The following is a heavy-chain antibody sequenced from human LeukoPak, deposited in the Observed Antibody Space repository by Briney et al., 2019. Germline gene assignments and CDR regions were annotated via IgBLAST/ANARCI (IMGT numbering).Heavy chain of an antibody. CDR2: MNPNSGNT. CDR3: ARDRGPGGSYSTGGDY. Sequence: GASVKVSCKASGYTFTSYDINWVRQATGQGLEWMGWMNPNSGNTGYAQKFQGRVTMTRNTSISTAYMELSSLRSEDTAVYYCARDRGPGGSYSTGGDYWGQGTLVTVSS. CDR1: GYTFTSYD. J-gene: IGHJ4*02. D-gene: IGHD2-15*01. V-gene: IGHV1-8*01.